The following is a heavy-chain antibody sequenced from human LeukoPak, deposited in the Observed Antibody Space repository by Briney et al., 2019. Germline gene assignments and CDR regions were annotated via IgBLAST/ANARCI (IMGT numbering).Heavy chain of an antibody. Sequence: GGSLRLSCAASGFTVSSNYMSRVRQAPGKGLEWVSVIYSGGSTYYADSVKGRFTISKDNSKNTLYLQMNSLRAEDTAVYYCSTGGILTGYYPGIFDYWGQGTLVTVSS. V-gene: IGHV3-53*01. D-gene: IGHD3-9*01. CDR1: GFTVSSNY. CDR3: STGGILTGYYPGIFDY. CDR2: IYSGGST. J-gene: IGHJ4*02.